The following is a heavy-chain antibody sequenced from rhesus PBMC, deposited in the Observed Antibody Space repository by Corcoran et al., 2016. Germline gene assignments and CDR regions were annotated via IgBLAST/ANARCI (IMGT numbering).Heavy chain of an antibody. V-gene: IGHV4-80*01. CDR1: GVSFSNYW. CDR2: INGDSGGP. Sequence: QVQLQESGPGPVKASETLSLTCAVSGVSFSNYWWSWIRQPPGKGLEWIGEINGDSGGPNSSPSLKSRVTISRDASRNQFSLKLSSVTAADTAVYYCARGIYGSGSYSGDYWGQGVLVTVSS. D-gene: IGHD3-28*01. CDR3: ARGIYGSGSYSGDY. J-gene: IGHJ4*01.